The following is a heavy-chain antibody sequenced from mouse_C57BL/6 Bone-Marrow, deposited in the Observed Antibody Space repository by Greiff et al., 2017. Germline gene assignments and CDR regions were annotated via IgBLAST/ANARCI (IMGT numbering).Heavy chain of an antibody. Sequence: EVKVVESGGGLVRPGGSLKLSCAASGFTFSSYAMSWVRQTPEQRLEWVATISDGGSYTYYPDNVEGRFTISRDNTKNTLYLQMTHLQSEDTDMYYSASGGNLWDLDVWGTGTTVTVYS. CDR2: ISDGGSYT. D-gene: IGHD2-1*01. CDR3: ASGGNLWDLDV. CDR1: GFTFSSYA. J-gene: IGHJ1*03. V-gene: IGHV5-4*03.